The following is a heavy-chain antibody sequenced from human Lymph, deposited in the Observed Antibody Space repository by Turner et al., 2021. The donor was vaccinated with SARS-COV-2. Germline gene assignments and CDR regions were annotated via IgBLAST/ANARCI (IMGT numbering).Heavy chain of an antibody. V-gene: IGHV1-2*02. D-gene: IGHD4-17*01. J-gene: IGHJ6*02. CDR2: INPNSGGT. CDR1: GYTFTAYY. Sequence: QVQLVQSGAEVKKPGASVKVSCKASGYTFTAYYMHWVRQAPGQGLEGMGWINPNSGGTNYAQKFQGRVNMTRDTSISTAYMELSRLTSDDTAVYYCAREGVTVSGYYYGMDVWGQGTTVTVSS. CDR3: AREGVTVSGYYYGMDV.